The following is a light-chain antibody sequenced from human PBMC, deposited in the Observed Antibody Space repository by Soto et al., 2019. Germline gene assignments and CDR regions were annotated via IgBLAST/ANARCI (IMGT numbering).Light chain of an antibody. V-gene: IGLV2-14*01. CDR3: SSYTSSSTVV. J-gene: IGLJ2*01. CDR2: DVS. CDR1: SSDVGGYNY. Sequence: QSALTQPASVSGSPGQSITISCTGTSSDVGGYNYVSWYQQHPGKAPKFMIYDVSNRPSGVSNPFSGSKSGNTASLTISGLQAEDEADYYCSSYTSSSTVVFGGGTKLTVL.